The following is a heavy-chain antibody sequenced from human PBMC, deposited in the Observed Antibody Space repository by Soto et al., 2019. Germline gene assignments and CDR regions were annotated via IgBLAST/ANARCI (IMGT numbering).Heavy chain of an antibody. V-gene: IGHV4-39*01. D-gene: IGHD1-1*01. CDR2: IYYSGST. J-gene: IGHJ6*03. Sequence: SETLSLTCTVSGGSISSSSYYWGWIRQPPGKGLEWIGSIYYSGSTYYNPSLKSRGTISVDTSKNQFSLKLSSVTAADTAVYYCTVYSTPWYYYYMDVWGKGTTVTVSS. CDR1: GGSISSSSYY. CDR3: TVYSTPWYYYYMDV.